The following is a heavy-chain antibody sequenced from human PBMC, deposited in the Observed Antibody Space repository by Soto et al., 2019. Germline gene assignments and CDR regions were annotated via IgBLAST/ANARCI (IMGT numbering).Heavy chain of an antibody. J-gene: IGHJ6*02. CDR2: ISTTSRTI. V-gene: IGHV3-48*02. D-gene: IGHD1-1*01. CDR1: GFTFSNYN. Sequence: EVQVVESGGSLIQPGGSLRLSCAGSGFTFSNYNMDWVRQAPGKGLEWISYISTTSRTIFYADSVKGRFTISRDNARNSLFLQMNSLRDEDTAVYYCARDGSRGYDMDVWGQGTTVIVSS. CDR3: ARDGSRGYDMDV.